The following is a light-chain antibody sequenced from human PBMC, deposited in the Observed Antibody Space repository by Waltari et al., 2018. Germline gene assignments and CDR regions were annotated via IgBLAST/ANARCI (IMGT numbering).Light chain of an antibody. Sequence: QSVLTQPPSVSASPGQRVVISCSGSYSNIGSKYVLWYQHLPGTAPKLLVYATNQRPSGVPARFSGSKACPSASLAISGLRSEDEADYYCATWDVSLSGKIFGTGTKVTVL. CDR2: ATN. CDR1: YSNIGSKY. V-gene: IGLV1-47*01. J-gene: IGLJ1*01. CDR3: ATWDVSLSGKI.